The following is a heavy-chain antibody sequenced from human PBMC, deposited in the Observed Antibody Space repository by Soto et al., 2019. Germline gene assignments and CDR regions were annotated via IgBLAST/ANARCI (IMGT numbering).Heavy chain of an antibody. Sequence: GGSLRLSCAASGFTFSSYGMHWVRQAPGKGLEWVAVIWYDGSNKYYADSVKGRFTISRDNSKNTLYLQMNSLRAEDTAVYYCAREYSSGYDAFDIWGQGTMVTVSS. J-gene: IGHJ3*02. CDR1: GFTFSSYG. CDR2: IWYDGSNK. CDR3: AREYSSGYDAFDI. D-gene: IGHD6-19*01. V-gene: IGHV3-33*01.